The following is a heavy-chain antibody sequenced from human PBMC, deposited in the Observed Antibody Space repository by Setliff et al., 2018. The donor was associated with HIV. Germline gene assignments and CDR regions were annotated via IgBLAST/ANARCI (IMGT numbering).Heavy chain of an antibody. V-gene: IGHV3-48*03. Sequence: PGGSLRLSCVASGFTFNTYEMNWVRQAPGKGLEWVSHIGRSEQSYADSVRGRFTVSRDNSKNTLYLEMNSLRIEDTAVYYCTRGLTGVGGSHSWAGGYWGRGTLVTVSS. CDR2: IGRSEQ. D-gene: IGHD1-26*01. CDR1: GFTFNTYE. J-gene: IGHJ4*02. CDR3: TRGLTGVGGSHSWAGGY.